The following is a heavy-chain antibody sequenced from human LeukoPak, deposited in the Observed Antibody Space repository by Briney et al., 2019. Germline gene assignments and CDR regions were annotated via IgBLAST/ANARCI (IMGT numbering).Heavy chain of an antibody. D-gene: IGHD6-13*01. Sequence: PSETLSLTCAVYDGSFSGYYWSWIRQPPGKGLEWIGEINHSGSTNYNPSLKSRVTISVDTSKNQFSLKLSSVTAADTAVYYCARDIAAAGTSAGGDYWGQGTLVTVSS. J-gene: IGHJ4*02. CDR1: DGSFSGYY. CDR3: ARDIAAAGTSAGGDY. V-gene: IGHV4-34*01. CDR2: INHSGST.